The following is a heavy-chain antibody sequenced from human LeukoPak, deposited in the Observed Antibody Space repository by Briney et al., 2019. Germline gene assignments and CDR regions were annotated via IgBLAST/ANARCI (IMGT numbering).Heavy chain of an antibody. J-gene: IGHJ4*02. CDR1: GFTFSDYY. CDR2: ISSSGSTI. Sequence: PGGSLRLSCAASGFTFSDYYMSWIRQAPGKGLEWVSYISSSGSTIYYADSVKGRFTISRDNAKNSLYLQMNSLRAEDTAVYYCARDGWSTYYDILTGYFDYWGQGTLVTVSS. CDR3: ARDGWSTYYDILTGYFDY. D-gene: IGHD3-9*01. V-gene: IGHV3-11*04.